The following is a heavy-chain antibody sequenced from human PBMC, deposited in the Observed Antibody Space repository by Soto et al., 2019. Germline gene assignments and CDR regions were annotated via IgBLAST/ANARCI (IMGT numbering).Heavy chain of an antibody. CDR2: IIPIFGTA. V-gene: IGHV1-69*13. D-gene: IGHD3-22*01. CDR1: GVTFSRYA. Sequence: SVKVSFNASGVTFSRYAISWVRQAPGQGLEWMGGIIPIFGTANYAQKFQGRVTITADESTSTAYMELSSLRSEDTAVYYCARVTSGYYWGGFDYWGQGTLVTVSS. CDR3: ARVTSGYYWGGFDY. J-gene: IGHJ4*02.